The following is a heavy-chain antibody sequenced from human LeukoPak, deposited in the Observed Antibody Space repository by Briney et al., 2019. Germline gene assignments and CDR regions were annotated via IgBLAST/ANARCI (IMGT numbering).Heavy chain of an antibody. D-gene: IGHD3-3*01. CDR2: INPNSGGT. J-gene: IGHJ3*02. Sequence: ASVTVSCKASGYTFTGYYMHWVRQAPGKGLEWMGWINPNSGGTNCGQKFQGMVTMTRDTSISTAYMELSKLKTDDTAVYYCARAIDFWSGYFAFDIWGQGTVVTVSS. CDR1: GYTFTGYY. CDR3: ARAIDFWSGYFAFDI. V-gene: IGHV1-2*02.